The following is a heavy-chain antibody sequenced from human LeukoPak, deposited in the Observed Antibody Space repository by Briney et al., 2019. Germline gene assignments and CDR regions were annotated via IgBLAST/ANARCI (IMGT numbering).Heavy chain of an antibody. D-gene: IGHD6-19*01. Sequence: PGGSLRLSCAASGFTFSSYAIHWVRQAPGKGLEWVAVISYDRTNKYYADSVKGRFTISRDNSKNTLYLQMNSLRAEDTAVYYCARDRSSSGWYFDYWGQGTLVTVSS. CDR3: ARDRSSSGWYFDY. CDR2: ISYDRTNK. V-gene: IGHV3-30*04. J-gene: IGHJ4*02. CDR1: GFTFSSYA.